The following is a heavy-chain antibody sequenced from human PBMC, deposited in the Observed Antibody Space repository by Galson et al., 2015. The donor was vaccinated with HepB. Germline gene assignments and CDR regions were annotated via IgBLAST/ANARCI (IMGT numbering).Heavy chain of an antibody. D-gene: IGHD3-3*01. CDR3: ASSRIPDFWSGYYTGCFDY. J-gene: IGHJ4*02. V-gene: IGHV1-69*02. Sequence: QSGAEVKKPGASVKVSCKASGGTFSSYTISWVRQAPGQGLEWMGRIIPILGIANYAQKFQGRVTITADESTSTAYMELSSLRSEDTAVYYCASSRIPDFWSGYYTGCFDYWGQGTLVTVSS. CDR1: GGTFSSYT. CDR2: IIPILGIA.